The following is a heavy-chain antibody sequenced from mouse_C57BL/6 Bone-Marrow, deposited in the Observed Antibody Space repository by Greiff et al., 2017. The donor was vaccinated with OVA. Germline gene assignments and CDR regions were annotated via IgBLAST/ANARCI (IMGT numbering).Heavy chain of an antibody. CDR2: IRSKSNNYAT. Sequence: DVQLVESGGGLVQPKGSLKLSCAASGFSFNTYAMNWVRQAPGKGLEWVARIRSKSNNYATYYADSVKDRFTISRDDSESMLYLQMNNLKTEDTAMYYCVRQNYSNFWFAYWGQGTLVTVSA. CDR1: GFSFNTYA. D-gene: IGHD2-5*01. V-gene: IGHV10-1*01. CDR3: VRQNYSNFWFAY. J-gene: IGHJ3*01.